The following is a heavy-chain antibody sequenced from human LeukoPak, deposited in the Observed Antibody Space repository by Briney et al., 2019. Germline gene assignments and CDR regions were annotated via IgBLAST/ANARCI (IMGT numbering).Heavy chain of an antibody. CDR2: ILYSGDT. D-gene: IGHD2-15*01. Sequence: PSETLSLTCIVSVGSISSSGYYWGWIRQPPGKGLEWIGSILYSGDTYFNPSLKSRVTISVDTSKNQFSLKLSSVTAADTAVYYCARIGYCSDASCWGLYYFDCWGQGTLVTVSS. CDR3: ARIGYCSDASCWGLYYFDC. V-gene: IGHV4-39*01. J-gene: IGHJ4*02. CDR1: VGSISSSGYY.